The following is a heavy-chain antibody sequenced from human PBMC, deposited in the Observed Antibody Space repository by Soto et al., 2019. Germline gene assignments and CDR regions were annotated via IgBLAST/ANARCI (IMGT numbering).Heavy chain of an antibody. CDR1: GFTFSSYA. CDR2: ISGSGGST. J-gene: IGHJ4*02. V-gene: IGHV3-23*01. D-gene: IGHD6-6*01. Sequence: GGSLRLSCAASGFTFSSYAMSWVRQAPGKGLEWVSAISGSGGSTYYADSVKGRFTISRDNSKNTLYLQMNSLRAEDTAVYYCAKADRPRFIAARTDYWGQGTLVTVSS. CDR3: AKADRPRFIAARTDY.